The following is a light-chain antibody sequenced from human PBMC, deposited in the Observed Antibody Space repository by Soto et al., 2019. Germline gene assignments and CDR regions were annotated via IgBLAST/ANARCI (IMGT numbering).Light chain of an antibody. CDR1: SSNIGAGYD. CDR2: ANS. V-gene: IGLV1-40*01. Sequence: QSVLTQPHSVSGDPGQRVTISCTGSSSNIGAGYDVHWYQQLPGTAPKLLIYANSNRPSGVPDRCSGSKSGTSASLAITGLQAEDEADYYCQSYDTSLSVVFGGGTKLTVL. CDR3: QSYDTSLSVV. J-gene: IGLJ2*01.